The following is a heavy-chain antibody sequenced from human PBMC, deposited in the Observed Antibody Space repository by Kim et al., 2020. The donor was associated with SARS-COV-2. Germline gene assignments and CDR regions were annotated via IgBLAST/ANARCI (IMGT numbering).Heavy chain of an antibody. J-gene: IGHJ2*01. D-gene: IGHD2-2*01. CDR3: AKNVHVTSVTFLWYFDL. V-gene: IGHV3-23*01. CDR2: IFGSGHGT. CDR1: RFTFSSSA. Sequence: GGSLRLSCAVSRFTFSSSAMTWVRQAPGKGLEWVSSIFGSGHGTYYADSVRGRFIISRDNSKNTLYLQMNDLRADDAAVYYCAKNVHVTSVTFLWYFDLWGRGTSVAVSS.